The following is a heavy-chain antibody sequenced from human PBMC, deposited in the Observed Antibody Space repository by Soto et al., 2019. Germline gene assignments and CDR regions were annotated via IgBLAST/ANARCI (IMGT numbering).Heavy chain of an antibody. CDR3: ARLRKDIVATIRDYYYYYGMDV. D-gene: IGHD5-12*01. CDR2: IYYSGST. V-gene: IGHV4-39*01. J-gene: IGHJ6*02. Sequence: SETLSLTCTVSGGSISSSSYYWGWIRQPPGKGLEWIGSIYYSGSTYYNPSLKSRVTISVDTSKNQFSLKLSSVTAADTAVYYCARLRKDIVATIRDYYYYYGMDVWGQGTTVTVSS. CDR1: GGSISSSSYY.